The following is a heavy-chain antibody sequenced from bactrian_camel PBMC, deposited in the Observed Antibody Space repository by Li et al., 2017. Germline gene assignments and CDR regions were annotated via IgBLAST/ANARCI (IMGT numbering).Heavy chain of an antibody. Sequence: HVQLVESGGDSVQAGGALNLSCAASGSTDIVSCMAWFRQAEGKERELVASIDNHRDTTYADPVKGRFTISQDGAENTVYLQMNGLKPEDTAVYYCAAASCFGPGCSGSYCYTTLASRYNRWGQGTQVTVS. V-gene: IGHV3S53*01. CDR2: IDNHRDT. J-gene: IGHJ4*01. CDR1: GSTDIVSC. D-gene: IGHD2*01. CDR3: AAASCFGPGCSGSYCYTTLASRYNR.